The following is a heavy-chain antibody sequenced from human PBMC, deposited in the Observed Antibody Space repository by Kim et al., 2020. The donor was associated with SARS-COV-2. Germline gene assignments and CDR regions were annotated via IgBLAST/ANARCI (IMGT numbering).Heavy chain of an antibody. V-gene: IGHV4-59*01. CDR1: GGSISSYY. CDR3: ARELPNNWFDP. J-gene: IGHJ5*02. D-gene: IGHD5-18*01. Sequence: SETLSLTCTVSGGSISSYYWSWIRQPPGKGLEWIGYIYYSGSTNYNPSLKSRVTISVDTSKNQFSLKLNSVTAADTAVYYCARELPNNWFDPWGQGTLVTVSS. CDR2: IYYSGST.